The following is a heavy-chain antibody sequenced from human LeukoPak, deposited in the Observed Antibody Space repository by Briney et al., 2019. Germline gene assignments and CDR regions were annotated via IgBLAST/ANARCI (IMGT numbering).Heavy chain of an antibody. CDR3: AGRFWRY. V-gene: IGHV3-53*04. J-gene: IGHJ4*02. CDR1: GFTFSSYA. CDR2: IYSGGST. D-gene: IGHD3-3*01. Sequence: PGGSLRLSCAASGFTFSSYAMNWVRQAPGKGLEWVSVIYSGGSTYYADSVKGRFTISRHNSKNTLYLQMNSLRAEDTAVYYCAGRFWRYWGQGTLVTVSS.